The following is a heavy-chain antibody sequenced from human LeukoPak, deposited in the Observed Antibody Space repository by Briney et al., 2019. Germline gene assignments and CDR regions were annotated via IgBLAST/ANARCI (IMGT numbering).Heavy chain of an antibody. CDR2: INSDGSEG. CDR1: GFTFSEFW. CDR3: ARGHCSGGSCYSSLYAY. D-gene: IGHD2-15*01. V-gene: IGHV3-7*01. Sequence: PGGSLRLSCAVSGFTFSEFWMSWSRQAPGKGLEWVASINSDGSEGYYADVVKGRFTISRDNAKNSLYLQINSLRAEDTAVYYCARGHCSGGSCYSSLYAYWGQGTLVTVSS. J-gene: IGHJ4*02.